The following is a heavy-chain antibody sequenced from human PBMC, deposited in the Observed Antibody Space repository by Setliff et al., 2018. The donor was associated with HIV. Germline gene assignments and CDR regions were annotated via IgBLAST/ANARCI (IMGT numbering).Heavy chain of an antibody. CDR1: GYTFTSYG. Sequence: ASVKVSCKPSGYTFTSYGLSWVRQAPGQGLEWMGWISTYSDEASYAENLQGRVTMTTDTSTSTAYMDLRSLTFDDTAVYYCARLGSGWSDSYYYAMDIWGQGTTGTVSS. CDR3: ARLGSGWSDSYYYAMDI. V-gene: IGHV1-18*01. CDR2: ISTYSDEA. D-gene: IGHD6-19*01. J-gene: IGHJ6*02.